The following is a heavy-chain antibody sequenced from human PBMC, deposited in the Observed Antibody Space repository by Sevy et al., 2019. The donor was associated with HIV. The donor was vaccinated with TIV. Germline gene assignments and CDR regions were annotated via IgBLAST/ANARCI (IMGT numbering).Heavy chain of an antibody. CDR1: GGSISSGSYY. Sequence: SETLSLTCTVSGGSISSGSYYWSWIRQPAGKGLEWIGRIYTSGSTNYNPSLKSRVTISVDTSKNQFSLKLSSVTAADTAVYYCARDAPQAFDIWGQGTMVTVSS. J-gene: IGHJ3*02. CDR3: ARDAPQAFDI. CDR2: IYTSGST. V-gene: IGHV4-61*02.